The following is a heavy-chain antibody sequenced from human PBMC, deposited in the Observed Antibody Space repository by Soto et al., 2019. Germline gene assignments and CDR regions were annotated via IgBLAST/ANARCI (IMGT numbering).Heavy chain of an antibody. Sequence: VASVQVSCKASGGTFISYAISGVRQAPGQWREWVGGIIPIFGTANYAQKFQGRVTITADKSTSTAYMELSSLRYEDTAVYYCASSNLYYGMDVWGQGTTVTVSS. CDR3: ASSNLYYGMDV. V-gene: IGHV1-69*06. J-gene: IGHJ6*02. CDR1: GGTFISYA. CDR2: IIPIFGTA.